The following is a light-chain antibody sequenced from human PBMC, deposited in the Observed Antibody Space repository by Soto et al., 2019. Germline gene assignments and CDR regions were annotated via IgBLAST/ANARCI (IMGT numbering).Light chain of an antibody. CDR3: HQPKTWPPIT. CDR2: DAS. Sequence: DIVLTQSPATLSLSPGERATLSCRASQDVEGYLAWYQQKPGQAPRLLIYDASNRATGIPARFSGSGSGTDFTLTISSLEPVDFAVYYCHQPKTWPPITFGQGTRLEIK. J-gene: IGKJ5*01. CDR1: QDVEGY. V-gene: IGKV3-11*01.